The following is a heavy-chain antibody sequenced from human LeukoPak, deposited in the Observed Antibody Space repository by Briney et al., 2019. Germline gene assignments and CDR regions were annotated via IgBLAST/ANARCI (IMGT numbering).Heavy chain of an antibody. J-gene: IGHJ4*02. CDR1: GSTFGDYA. CDR2: IRSQIYGGTP. V-gene: IGHV3-49*04. CDR3: TRDQTPYY. Sequence: PGGSLRLSCTGSGSTFGDYAMTWVRQAPGKGLEWVGFIRSQIYGGTPEYAASVKGRFTISRDDSEGVAYLQMNSLKTEDTAVYYCTRDQTPYYWGQGTLVTVSS.